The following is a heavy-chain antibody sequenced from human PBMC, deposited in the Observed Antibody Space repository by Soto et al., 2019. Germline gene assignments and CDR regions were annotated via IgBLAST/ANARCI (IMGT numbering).Heavy chain of an antibody. D-gene: IGHD3-3*01. V-gene: IGHV3-30*03. CDR1: GFTFSSYG. J-gene: IGHJ6*02. Sequence: PGGSLRLSCAASGFTFSSYGMHWVRQAPGKGLEWVAVISYDGSNKYYADSVKGRFTISRDNSKNTLYLQMNSLRAEDTAVYYCASFEIFGVVAQPQYGMDVWGQGTTVTVSS. CDR3: ASFEIFGVVAQPQYGMDV. CDR2: ISYDGSNK.